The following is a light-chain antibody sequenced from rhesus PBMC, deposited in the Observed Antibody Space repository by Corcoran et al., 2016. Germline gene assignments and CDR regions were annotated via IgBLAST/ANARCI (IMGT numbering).Light chain of an antibody. CDR1: SSDIGGYNR. CDR3: SSYASINAFI. V-gene: IGLV2-13*03. CDR2: EVS. J-gene: IGLJ1*01. Sequence: QAAPTQSPSGSGAPGQSVTITCTGTSSDIGGYNRVSWYQQHPGKAPKLMIYEVSKRPSGVSDRFSGSKSGNTASLTISGLQAEDEADYYCSSYASINAFIFGTGTRLTVL.